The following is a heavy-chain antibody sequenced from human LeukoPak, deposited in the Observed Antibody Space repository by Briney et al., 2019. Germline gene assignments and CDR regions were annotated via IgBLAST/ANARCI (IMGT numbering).Heavy chain of an antibody. CDR2: INPNSGGT. J-gene: IGHJ4*02. Sequence: ASVKVSCKASGYTFTGYYMHWVRQAPGQGLEWIGWINPNSGGTNYAQKFQGRVTMTRDTSISTAYMELSRLRSDDTAVYYCARDSGITIFGVVMDLFDYWGQGTLVTVSS. CDR3: ARDSGITIFGVVMDLFDY. V-gene: IGHV1-2*02. D-gene: IGHD3-3*01. CDR1: GYTFTGYY.